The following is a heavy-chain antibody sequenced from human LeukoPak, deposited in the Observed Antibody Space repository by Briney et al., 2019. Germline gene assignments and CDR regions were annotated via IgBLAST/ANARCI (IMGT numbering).Heavy chain of an antibody. CDR1: GLTFSSYS. D-gene: IGHD3-3*01. CDR3: ARTEEGGPYYDFWSGYSYYMDV. J-gene: IGHJ6*03. Sequence: PGGSLRLSCAASGLTFSSYSMNWVRQAPGKGLEWVSSISSSSSYIYYADSVKGRFTISRDNAKNSLYLQMNSLRAEDTAVYYCARTEEGGPYYDFWSGYSYYMDVWGKGTTVTVSS. V-gene: IGHV3-21*01. CDR2: ISSSSSYI.